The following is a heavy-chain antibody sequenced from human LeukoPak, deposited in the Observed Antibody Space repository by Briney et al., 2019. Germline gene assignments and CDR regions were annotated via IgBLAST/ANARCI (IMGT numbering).Heavy chain of an antibody. CDR3: AKDMLYYYDSSGYSADY. D-gene: IGHD3-22*01. Sequence: GGSLRLSCAASGFTFSSYGMHWVRQAPGKGLEWVAFIRYDGSNKYYADSVKGRFTISRDNSKNTLYLQMNSLRAEDTAVYYCAKDMLYYYDSSGYSADYWGQGTLVTVSS. CDR1: GFTFSSYG. CDR2: IRYDGSNK. J-gene: IGHJ4*02. V-gene: IGHV3-30*02.